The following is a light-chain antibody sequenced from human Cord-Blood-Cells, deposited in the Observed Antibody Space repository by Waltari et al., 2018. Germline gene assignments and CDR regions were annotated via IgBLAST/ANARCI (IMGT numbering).Light chain of an antibody. CDR3: CSYAGSYTGV. CDR1: SSDVGGYNY. CDR2: DVS. Sequence: QSALTQPRSVSGSPGQSVTISCTGTSSDVGGYNYVSWYQQHPGKAPKLMIYDVSKRPSGVPDRFSGSKSGHTASPTISGLQAEDEADYYCCSYAGSYTGVFGTGTKVTVL. V-gene: IGLV2-11*01. J-gene: IGLJ1*01.